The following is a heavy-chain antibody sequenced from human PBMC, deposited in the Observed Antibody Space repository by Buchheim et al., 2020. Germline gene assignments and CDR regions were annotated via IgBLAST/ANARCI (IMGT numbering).Heavy chain of an antibody. Sequence: QVQLVESGGGVVQPGRSLRLSCAASGFTFSNYDMHWVRQAPGKGLEWVAVIWYDGSNKYYADSAKGRFTISRGNSQNTLYLQMNSLRAEDTAVYYCARDTAAMARYYFDYWGQGTL. D-gene: IGHD5-18*01. J-gene: IGHJ4*02. CDR1: GFTFSNYD. V-gene: IGHV3-33*01. CDR2: IWYDGSNK. CDR3: ARDTAAMARYYFDY.